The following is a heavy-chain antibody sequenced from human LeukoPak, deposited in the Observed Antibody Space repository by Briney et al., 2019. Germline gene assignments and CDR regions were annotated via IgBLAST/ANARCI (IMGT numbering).Heavy chain of an antibody. D-gene: IGHD6-13*01. Sequence: ASVKVSCKVSGYTLTELSMHWVRQAPGKGLEWMGGFDPEDGETIYAQKFQDRVTMTEDTFRDTAYMELSSLRSEDTAVYYCARDEVGSWYRGPWWFDPWGQGTLVTVSS. CDR1: GYTLTELS. CDR2: FDPEDGET. CDR3: ARDEVGSWYRGPWWFDP. J-gene: IGHJ5*02. V-gene: IGHV1-24*01.